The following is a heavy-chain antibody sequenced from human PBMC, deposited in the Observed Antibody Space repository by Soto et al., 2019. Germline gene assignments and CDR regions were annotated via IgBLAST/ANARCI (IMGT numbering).Heavy chain of an antibody. CDR2: ISGSGGST. CDR3: AKDNSQQWLVPYFDY. Sequence: GGSLRLSCAASGFTFSSYAMSWVRQAPGKGLEWVSAISGSGGSTYYADSVKGRFTISRDNSKNTLYLQMNSLRAEDTAVYYCAKDNSQQWLVPYFDYWGQGTLVTVSS. J-gene: IGHJ4*02. V-gene: IGHV3-23*01. D-gene: IGHD6-19*01. CDR1: GFTFSSYA.